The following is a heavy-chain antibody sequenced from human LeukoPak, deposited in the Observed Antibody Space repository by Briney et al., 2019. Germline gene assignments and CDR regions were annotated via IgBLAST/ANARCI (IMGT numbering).Heavy chain of an antibody. CDR3: ARGHGSGSDFDY. J-gene: IGHJ4*02. CDR2: VSYSGST. Sequence: SETLSLTCTVSGGSISSYYWSWIRQPPGKGLECIGYVSYSGSTNYNPSLKSRVTISVDTSQNQFSLKLTSVTAADTAVYYCARGHGSGSDFDYWGQGTLVTVSS. D-gene: IGHD3-10*01. V-gene: IGHV4-59*08. CDR1: GGSISSYY.